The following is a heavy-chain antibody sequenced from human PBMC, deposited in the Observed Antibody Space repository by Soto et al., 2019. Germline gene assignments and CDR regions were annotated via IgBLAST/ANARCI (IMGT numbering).Heavy chain of an antibody. CDR1: GFTFSDYY. V-gene: IGHV3-11*05. Sequence: QVQLVESGGGLVKPGGSLRLSCAASGFTFSDYYMSWIRQAPGKGLEWVSYISSSSSYTNYADSVKGRFTISRDNAKNSLYLKMNSLRAEDTAVYYCARADFYGDYGEKDYWGQGTLVTVSS. D-gene: IGHD4-17*01. CDR2: ISSSSSYT. J-gene: IGHJ4*02. CDR3: ARADFYGDYGEKDY.